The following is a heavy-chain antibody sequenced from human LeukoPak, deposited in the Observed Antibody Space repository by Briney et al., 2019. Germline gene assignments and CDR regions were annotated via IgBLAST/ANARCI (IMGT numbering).Heavy chain of an antibody. Sequence: SQTLSLTCTVSGGSISSGDYYWSWIRQPPGTGLEWIGYIYYSGSTYYNPSLKSRVTISVDTSKNQFSLKLSSVTAADTAVYYCARNYDFWSGKNYYYYYMDVWGKGTTVTVSS. J-gene: IGHJ6*03. V-gene: IGHV4-30-4*08. D-gene: IGHD3-3*01. CDR1: GGSISSGDYY. CDR3: ARNYDFWSGKNYYYYYMDV. CDR2: IYYSGST.